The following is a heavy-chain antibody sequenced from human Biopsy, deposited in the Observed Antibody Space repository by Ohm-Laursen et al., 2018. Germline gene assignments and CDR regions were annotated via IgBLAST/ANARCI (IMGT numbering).Heavy chain of an antibody. J-gene: IGHJ4*02. D-gene: IGHD4-23*01. CDR1: GGSFTGHY. CDR2: ISYTGYT. Sequence: TLSLTCAVSGGSFTGHYWSWIRQPPGKGLEWIGHISYTGYTSYNASLKSRVTISVDTSRNHFSLRLSSLTAADTAVYYCARGSNDFGGLYFPRWGQGTLLTVSS. CDR3: ARGSNDFGGLYFPR. V-gene: IGHV4-59*11.